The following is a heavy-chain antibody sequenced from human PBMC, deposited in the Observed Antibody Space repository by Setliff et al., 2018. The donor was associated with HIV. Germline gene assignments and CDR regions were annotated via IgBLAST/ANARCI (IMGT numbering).Heavy chain of an antibody. CDR1: GYTFTSHG. D-gene: IGHD4-17*01. Sequence: ASVKVSCKASGYTFTSHGISWVRQAPGQGLERMGWISTYNDNTNYAQKLQGRVTMTTETSTSTAYMGLRSLRTDDTAVYYCARHDGLRSVHGAFDIWGQGTMVTVSS. V-gene: IGHV1-18*01. CDR3: ARHDGLRSVHGAFDI. CDR2: ISTYNDNT. J-gene: IGHJ3*02.